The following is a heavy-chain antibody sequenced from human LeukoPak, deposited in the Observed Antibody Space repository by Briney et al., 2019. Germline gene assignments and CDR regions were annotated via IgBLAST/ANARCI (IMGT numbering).Heavy chain of an antibody. CDR3: ARDTYGSGSHYVDY. Sequence: SETLSPTCTVSGGSISSYYWGWIRQPPGKGLEWIGSIYYSGSTYYNPSLKSRVTISVDTSKNQFSLKLSSVTAADTAVYYCARDTYGSGSHYVDYWGQGTLVTVSS. J-gene: IGHJ4*02. V-gene: IGHV4-39*07. D-gene: IGHD3-10*01. CDR2: IYYSGST. CDR1: GGSISSYY.